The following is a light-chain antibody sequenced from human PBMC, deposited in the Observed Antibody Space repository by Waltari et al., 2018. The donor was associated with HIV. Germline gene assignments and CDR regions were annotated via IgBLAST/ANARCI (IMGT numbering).Light chain of an antibody. CDR2: SDN. V-gene: IGLV1-44*01. J-gene: IGLJ2*01. CDR1: SSNIGRTS. CDR3: ASWEDSLNGVV. Sequence: QSVLTQPPSASGTPGQRVTMSCSGSSSNIGRTSVNWYQQLPGTAPKLLIYSDNQRPFGVPDRLSGAKSGTSGSLAISGLQSEDEAVYYCASWEDSLNGVVFGGGTKLTVL.